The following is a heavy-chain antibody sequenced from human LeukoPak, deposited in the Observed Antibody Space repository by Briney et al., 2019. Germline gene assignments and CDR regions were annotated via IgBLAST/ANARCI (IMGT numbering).Heavy chain of an antibody. Sequence: SQTLSLTCTVSGGSISSGGYYWSWIRQHPGKGLEWIGYIYYSGSSYYNPSLKSRVTISVDTSKNQFSLKLTSVTAADTAVYYCARGEMATTYYFDYWGQGTLVTVSS. CDR1: GGSISSGGYY. V-gene: IGHV4-31*03. CDR2: IYYSGSS. J-gene: IGHJ4*02. CDR3: ARGEMATTYYFDY. D-gene: IGHD5-24*01.